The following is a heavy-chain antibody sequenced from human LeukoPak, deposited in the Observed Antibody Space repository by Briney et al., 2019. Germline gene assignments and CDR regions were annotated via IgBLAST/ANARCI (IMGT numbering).Heavy chain of an antibody. J-gene: IGHJ5*02. CDR1: GFTFDDYA. Sequence: PGRSLRLSCAASGFTFDDYAMHWVRQAPGKGLEWVSGISWNSGSIGYADSVKGRFTISRGNAKNSLYLQMNSLRAEDTALYYCAKASRRAVVITTDWFDPWGQGTLVTVSS. V-gene: IGHV3-9*01. CDR3: AKASRRAVVITTDWFDP. CDR2: ISWNSGSI. D-gene: IGHD3-22*01.